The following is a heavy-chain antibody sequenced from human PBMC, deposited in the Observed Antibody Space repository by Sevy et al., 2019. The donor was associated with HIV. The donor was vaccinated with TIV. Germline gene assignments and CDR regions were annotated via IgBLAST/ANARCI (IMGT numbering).Heavy chain of an antibody. J-gene: IGHJ5*02. CDR3: AKDHDNNWFDP. CDR1: GFTFSSYS. CDR2: ISVSGDST. V-gene: IGHV3-23*01. Sequence: GGSLILSCAASGFTFSSYSMNWVRQAPGKGLEWVSTISVSGDSTYYADSVKGRFTISRDNSKNTLYLQMNTLRAEDTALYYCAKDHDNNWFDPWGQGTLVTVSS. D-gene: IGHD3-9*01.